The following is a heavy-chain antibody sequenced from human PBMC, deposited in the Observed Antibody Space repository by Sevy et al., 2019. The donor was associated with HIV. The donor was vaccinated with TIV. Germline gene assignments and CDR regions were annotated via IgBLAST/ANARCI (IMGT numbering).Heavy chain of an antibody. CDR1: GGSISSGGYY. J-gene: IGHJ4*02. V-gene: IGHV4-31*03. CDR3: ARLDYYESTGHPVGFDY. CDR2: IHYSGST. D-gene: IGHD3-22*01. Sequence: SETLSLTCTVSGGSISSGGYYWSWIRQHPGKGLEWIGYIHYSGSTYYNPSLKSRVNISLDTSKNQFSLKLSSVTAADTAVYYCARLDYYESTGHPVGFDYWGQGTLVTVSS.